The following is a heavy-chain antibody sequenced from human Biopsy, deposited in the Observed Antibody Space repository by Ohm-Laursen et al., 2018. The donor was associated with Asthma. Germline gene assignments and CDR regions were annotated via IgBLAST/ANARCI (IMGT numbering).Heavy chain of an antibody. CDR1: GFSPSSPGAN. CDR3: TRHNDY. Sequence: TQPLTLTCSFSGFSPSSPGANVNWIRQPPGTALEWLARIDWEEDKFYSTSLRTRLTISTGSSEDQVVLTMTNMGPVDTATYYCTRHNDYWGPGILVTVSS. J-gene: IGHJ4*02. V-gene: IGHV2-70*04. D-gene: IGHD1-14*01. CDR2: IDWEEDK.